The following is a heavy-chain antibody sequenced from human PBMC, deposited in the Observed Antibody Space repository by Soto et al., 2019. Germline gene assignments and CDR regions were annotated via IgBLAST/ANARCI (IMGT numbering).Heavy chain of an antibody. V-gene: IGHV3-23*01. CDR2: ISGSGGST. D-gene: IGHD4-17*01. J-gene: IGHJ3*02. CDR3: AKDVLTTVTTDAFDI. CDR1: GFTFSSNA. Sequence: EVQLLESGGGLVHPGGSLRLSFEASGFTFSSNAMSWVRRAPGKGLEWVSAISGSGGSTYYADSVKGRFTISRDNSKNTLYLQMNSLRAEDTAVYYCAKDVLTTVTTDAFDIWGQGTMVTVSS.